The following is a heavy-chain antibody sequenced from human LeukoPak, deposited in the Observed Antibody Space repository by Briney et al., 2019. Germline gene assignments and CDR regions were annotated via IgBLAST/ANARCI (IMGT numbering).Heavy chain of an antibody. J-gene: IGHJ4*02. CDR1: GYTFTSYG. CDR2: ISAYNGNT. D-gene: IGHD2-15*01. V-gene: IGHV1-18*01. Sequence: GASVNVSCKASGYTFTSYGISWVRQAPGQGLEWMGWISAYNGNTNYAQKFQGRVTMTTDTSTSTAYMELRSLRSDDTAVYYCARDSCSGGSCYIDYWGQGTLVTVSS. CDR3: ARDSCSGGSCYIDY.